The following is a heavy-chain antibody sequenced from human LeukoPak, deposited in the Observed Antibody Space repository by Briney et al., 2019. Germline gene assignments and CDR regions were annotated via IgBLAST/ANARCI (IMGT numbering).Heavy chain of an antibody. CDR1: GFTFSSYG. Sequence: PGGSLRLSCAASGFTFSSYGMSWVRQAPGKGLEWVSGISGSGGSTYYADSVKGRFTISRDNSKNTLYLQMNSLRAGDTAVYYCAKAMGATLFDYWGQGTLVTVSS. CDR2: ISGSGGST. V-gene: IGHV3-23*01. J-gene: IGHJ4*02. CDR3: AKAMGATLFDY. D-gene: IGHD1-26*01.